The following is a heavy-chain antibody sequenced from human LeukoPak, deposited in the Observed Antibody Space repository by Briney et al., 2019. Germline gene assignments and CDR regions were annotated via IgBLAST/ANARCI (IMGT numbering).Heavy chain of an antibody. J-gene: IGHJ5*02. CDR3: ARDRLEQWLVGTAEFDP. CDR1: GYTFTSYA. CDR2: INAGNGNT. V-gene: IGHV1-3*01. Sequence: ASVKVSCKASGYTFTSYAMHWVRQAPGQGLEWMGWINAGNGNTKYSQKFQGRVTITRDTSASTAYMELSSLRSEDTAVYYCARDRLEQWLVGTAEFDPWGQGTLVTVSS. D-gene: IGHD6-19*01.